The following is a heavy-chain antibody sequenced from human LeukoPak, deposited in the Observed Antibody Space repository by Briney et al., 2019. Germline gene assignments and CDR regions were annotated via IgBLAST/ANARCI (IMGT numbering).Heavy chain of an antibody. CDR1: GGSISSGGYY. J-gene: IGHJ4*02. CDR3: ARRGPGPYDY. V-gene: IGHV4-30-2*01. Sequence: SETLSLTCTVSGGSISSGGYYWSWIRQPPGKGLEWIGYIYHSGSTYYNPSLKSRVTISVDRSKNQFSLKLSSVTAADTAVYYCARRGPGPYDYWGQGTLVTVSS. CDR2: IYHSGST. D-gene: IGHD1-14*01.